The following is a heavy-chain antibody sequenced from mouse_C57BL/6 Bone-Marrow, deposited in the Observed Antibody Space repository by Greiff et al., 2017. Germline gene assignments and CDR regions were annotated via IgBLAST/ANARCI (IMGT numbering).Heavy chain of an antibody. D-gene: IGHD2-4*01. Sequence: VQLQQPGAELVKPGASVKLSCKASGYTFTSYWMHWVKQRPGQGLEWIGMIHPNSGSTNYNEKFKSKATLTVDKSSSTAYIQRSSLTSEDSAVYYCARGLGFAYWGQGTLVTVSA. V-gene: IGHV1-64*01. CDR1: GYTFTSYW. J-gene: IGHJ3*01. CDR2: IHPNSGST. CDR3: ARGLGFAY.